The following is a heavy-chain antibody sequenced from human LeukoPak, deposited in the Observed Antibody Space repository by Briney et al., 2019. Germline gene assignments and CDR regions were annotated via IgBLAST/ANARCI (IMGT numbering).Heavy chain of an antibody. CDR1: GFTYSNYA. D-gene: IGHD3-9*01. Sequence: GGSLRLPCAASGFTYSNYAMSWVRQAPGKGQEWVSAITGSGGNTYYADSVKGRFTISRDNSKNTVFLQMNSLRAEDTAVYYCATWGDYDVLTGYYVSDYWGQGTLVTVSS. CDR3: ATWGDYDVLTGYYVSDY. J-gene: IGHJ4*02. V-gene: IGHV3-23*01. CDR2: ITGSGGNT.